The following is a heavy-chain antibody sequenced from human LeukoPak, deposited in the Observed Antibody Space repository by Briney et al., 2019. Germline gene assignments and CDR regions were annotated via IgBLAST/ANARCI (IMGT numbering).Heavy chain of an antibody. J-gene: IGHJ4*02. CDR3: TTTPWLFSDV. Sequence: PGGSLRLSCAASGFTFSNAWMSWVRQAPGKGLEWVGRIKSKTDGGTTDYAAPVKGRFNLSRDDSKTTLYLQMNSLKTEDTAVYYCTTTPWLFSDVWRQGTLVTVSS. V-gene: IGHV3-15*05. D-gene: IGHD6-19*01. CDR2: IKSKTDGGTT. CDR1: GFTFSNAW.